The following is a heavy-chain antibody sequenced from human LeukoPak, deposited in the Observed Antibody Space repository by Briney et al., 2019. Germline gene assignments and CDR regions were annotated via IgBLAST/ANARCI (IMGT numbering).Heavy chain of an antibody. CDR3: ARVTKYSGSYYSFYYYGMDV. V-gene: IGHV4-30-4*01. CDR1: SGSISSNDYY. CDR2: IYYSGST. Sequence: SETLSLTCTVSSGSISSNDYYWNWIRQPPGKGLEWIGYIYYSGSTYYNPSLKSRVTISLDPSKNQFSLNLSSVTAADTAVYYCARVTKYSGSYYSFYYYGMDVWGQGTTVTVSS. D-gene: IGHD1-26*01. J-gene: IGHJ6*02.